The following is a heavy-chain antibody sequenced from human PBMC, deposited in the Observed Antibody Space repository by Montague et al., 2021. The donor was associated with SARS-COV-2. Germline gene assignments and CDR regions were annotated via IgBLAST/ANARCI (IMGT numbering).Heavy chain of an antibody. CDR1: GDSIGSSSYY. Sequence: ETLSLTCTVSGDSIGSSSYYWGWIRQPPGKGLEWIGSIYHDGNTYYNPSLKTRVSLSIDERKNQFSLKFYSVTVADTAVYSCARGPKVGGSGYYYNWGQGILVTVSS. J-gene: IGHJ1*01. V-gene: IGHV4-39*01. CDR2: IYHDGNT. CDR3: ARGPKVGGSGYYYN. D-gene: IGHD3-22*01.